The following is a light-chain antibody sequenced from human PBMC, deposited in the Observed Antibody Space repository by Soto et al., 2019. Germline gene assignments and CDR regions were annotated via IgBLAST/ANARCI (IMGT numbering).Light chain of an antibody. V-gene: IGLV2-14*01. CDR2: EVS. Sequence: QSALAQPASVSGSPGQSITISCTGTGSDIGDYDYVSWFQQHPGKAPKLIISEVSNRPSGVSNRFSGSKSDNTASLTISGLQAEDEADYYCGSYTSTSTCVFGTGTRSPS. CDR3: GSYTSTSTCV. CDR1: GSDIGDYDY. J-gene: IGLJ1*01.